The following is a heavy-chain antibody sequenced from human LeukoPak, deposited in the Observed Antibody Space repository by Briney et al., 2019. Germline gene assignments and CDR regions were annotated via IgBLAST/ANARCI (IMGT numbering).Heavy chain of an antibody. D-gene: IGHD2-15*01. CDR2: ISSSSSYI. J-gene: IGHJ4*02. CDR3: ARGGYCSGGSCYPAGDFDY. Sequence: GGSLRLSCAASGFTFSSYSMNWVRQAPGKGLEWVSSISSSSSYIYYADSVKGRFTISRDNAKNSLYLQMNSLRAEDTAVYYCARGGYCSGGSCYPAGDFDYWGQGTLVTVSS. V-gene: IGHV3-21*01. CDR1: GFTFSSYS.